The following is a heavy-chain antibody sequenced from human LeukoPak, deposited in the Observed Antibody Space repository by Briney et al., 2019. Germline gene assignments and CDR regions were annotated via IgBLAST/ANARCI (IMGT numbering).Heavy chain of an antibody. CDR2: IYYSGST. CDR3: AIGGDYGPFDY. J-gene: IGHJ4*02. Sequence: PSETLSLTCTASGVSISSYSWSWIRQPPGKGLEWIGYIYYSGSTNYNPSLKSRVTISVDTSKNQFSLKLSSVTAADTAVYYCAIGGDYGPFDYWGQGTLVTVSS. D-gene: IGHD4-17*01. V-gene: IGHV4-59*01. CDR1: GVSISSYS.